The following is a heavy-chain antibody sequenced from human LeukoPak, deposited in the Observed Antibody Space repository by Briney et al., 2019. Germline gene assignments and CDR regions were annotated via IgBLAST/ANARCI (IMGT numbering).Heavy chain of an antibody. CDR2: MYTSGST. CDR1: GGSISSYY. CDR3: ARVRVSNVWGSYRFLKGYYFDY. J-gene: IGHJ4*02. D-gene: IGHD3-16*02. V-gene: IGHV4-4*07. Sequence: SETLSLTCIVSGGSISSYYWSWIRQPAGKGLEWIGHMYTSGSTNYNPSLKSRVTMSVDTSKNQFSLKLSSVTAADTAVYYCARVRVSNVWGSYRFLKGYYFDYWGQGTLVTVSS.